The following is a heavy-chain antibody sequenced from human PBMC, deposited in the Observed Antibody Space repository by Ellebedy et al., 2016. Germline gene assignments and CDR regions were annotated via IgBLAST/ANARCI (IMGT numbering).Heavy chain of an antibody. CDR3: AKCRHINGCLLDY. CDR1: GGSVRSDY. D-gene: IGHD6-19*01. V-gene: IGHV4-59*02. Sequence: SETLSLTCNVSGGSVRSDYWNWIRRPPGKGLEWIGYVFHTGTTNYNPSLKSRVTMSVDTSKSQFSLRLTSVTAADTAIYYCAKCRHINGCLLDYWGQGTLVTVSS. CDR2: VFHTGTT. J-gene: IGHJ4*02.